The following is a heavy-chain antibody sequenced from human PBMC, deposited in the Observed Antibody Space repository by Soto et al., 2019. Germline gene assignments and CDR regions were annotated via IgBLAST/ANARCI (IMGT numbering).Heavy chain of an antibody. D-gene: IGHD5-12*01. CDR1: GGPNSNYY. CDR3: ASGVATAPFDY. CDR2: IYDSGST. Sequence: SSETLSLTCTVSGGPNSNYYWNWIRQPPGKGLEWIGYIYDSGSTTYNPSLKSRVTISVDTSKNQFSLKLNSVTAADTAVYYCASGVATAPFDYWGQGTLVTVSS. J-gene: IGHJ4*02. V-gene: IGHV4-59*01.